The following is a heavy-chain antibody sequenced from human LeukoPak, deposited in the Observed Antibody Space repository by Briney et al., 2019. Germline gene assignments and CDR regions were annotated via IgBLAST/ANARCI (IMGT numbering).Heavy chain of an antibody. V-gene: IGHV2-5*02. Sequence: SGPTLVNPTQTLTLTCTFSGFSFTTSQVGVGWICQPPGKALEWLAVIYWDDDKRYSPSLKSRLAITKDTSKNQVVLTMANMDPADTATYYCAHRPSGLMSGWDNCYFDNWAPGIPVTVSS. D-gene: IGHD6-19*01. J-gene: IGHJ4*03. CDR3: AHRPSGLMSGWDNCYFDN. CDR1: GFSFTTSQVG. CDR2: IYWDDDK.